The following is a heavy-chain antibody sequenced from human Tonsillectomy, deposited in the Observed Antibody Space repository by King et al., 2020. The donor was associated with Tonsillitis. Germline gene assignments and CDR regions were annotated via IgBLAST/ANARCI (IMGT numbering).Heavy chain of an antibody. V-gene: IGHV4-34*01. J-gene: IGHJ4*02. CDR1: GGSFSDYY. CDR3: ARRFDGYYPYIDY. Sequence: QVQLQQWGAGLLKPSETLSLTCAVYGGSFSDYYCSWIRPPPGKGVEGIWEINLSGSTNYNPYLKRRVTISVDTSKNQFSLELSSLTAADTAVYYCARRFDGYYPYIDYWGQGNLVTVSS. D-gene: IGHD3-3*01. CDR2: INLSGST.